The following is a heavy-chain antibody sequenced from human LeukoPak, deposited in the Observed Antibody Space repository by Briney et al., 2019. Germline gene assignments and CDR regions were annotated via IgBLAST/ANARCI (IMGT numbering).Heavy chain of an antibody. V-gene: IGHV4-39*07. CDR3: ARVRAEYGLDDAFDI. Sequence: SETLSLTCTVSGGSISSSSYYWGWIRQPPGKGLEWIGSIYYSGSTYYNPSLKSRVTISVDTSKNQFSLKLSSVTAADTAVYYCARVRAEYGLDDAFDIWGQGTMVTVSS. CDR2: IYYSGST. J-gene: IGHJ3*02. D-gene: IGHD3-10*01. CDR1: GGSISSSSYY.